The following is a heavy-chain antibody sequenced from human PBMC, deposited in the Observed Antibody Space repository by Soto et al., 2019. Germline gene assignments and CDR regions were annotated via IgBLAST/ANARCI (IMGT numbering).Heavy chain of an antibody. V-gene: IGHV4-39*02. D-gene: IGHD2-21*01. J-gene: IGHJ4*02. CDR1: GGSFSSSPGYY. Sequence: QLQLQESGPGLVKPSETLSLTCTVSGGSFSSSPGYYWGWMRQPPGKGLEWIGTVHPSGNTYYNPSFKSRVTISKDSSMNLLSLQLTSVTAADTAIYSCTTGGDAWKTGLWGQGTLVTASS. CDR2: VHPSGNT. CDR3: TTGGDAWKTGL.